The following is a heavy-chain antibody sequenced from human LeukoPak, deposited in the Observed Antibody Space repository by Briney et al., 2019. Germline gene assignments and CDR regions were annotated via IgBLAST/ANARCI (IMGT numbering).Heavy chain of an antibody. V-gene: IGHV3-48*03. Sequence: GGSLRLSCAASGFTFNSYEMNWVRQAPGRGLEWVSYISSSGSIIYYADSVKGRFTISRDNAKNSLYLQMNSLRAEDTAVYYCARVGSYPYFDYWGQGTLVTVSS. D-gene: IGHD3-16*02. CDR1: GFTFNSYE. CDR3: ARVGSYPYFDY. CDR2: ISSSGSII. J-gene: IGHJ4*02.